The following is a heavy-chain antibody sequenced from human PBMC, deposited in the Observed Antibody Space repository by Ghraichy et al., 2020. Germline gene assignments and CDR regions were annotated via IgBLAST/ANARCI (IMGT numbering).Heavy chain of an antibody. CDR1: GGSISSSNW. CDR2: IYHSGST. J-gene: IGHJ4*02. D-gene: IGHD3-22*01. V-gene: IGHV4-4*02. Sequence: SETLSLTCAVSGGSISSSNWWSWVRQPPGKGLEWIGEIYHSGSTNYNPSLKSRVTISVDKSKNQFSLKLSSVTAADTAVYYCARGSYYYDSSGVPLYDYWGQGTLVTVSS. CDR3: ARGSYYYDSSGVPLYDY.